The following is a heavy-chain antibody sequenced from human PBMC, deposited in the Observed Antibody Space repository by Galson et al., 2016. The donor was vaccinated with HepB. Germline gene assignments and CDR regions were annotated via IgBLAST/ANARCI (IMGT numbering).Heavy chain of an antibody. CDR3: AFSSGFYRH. CDR1: GITFSNYA. CDR2: IGGRDGDT. V-gene: IGHV3-23*01. J-gene: IGHJ4*02. D-gene: IGHD3-22*01. Sequence: SLRLSCAASGITFSNYAMSWVRQAPGKGLEWVSAIGGRDGDTYYADSVKGRFTISRDNSKNTLFLQMNSLRAEDTAVYYCAFSSGFYRHWGQGTLVTVAS.